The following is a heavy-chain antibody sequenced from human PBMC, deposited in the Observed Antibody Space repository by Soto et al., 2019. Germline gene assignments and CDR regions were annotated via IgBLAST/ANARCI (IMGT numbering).Heavy chain of an antibody. Sequence: HPGGSLGLACAASGFTFSDSAMHWVRQASGKGLEWVGRIRSKANSYATAYAASVEGRFTISRDDSKNTAYLQMNSLKAEDTAVYYCTTGRVRGLLLGTFDNRGQGTLVTVSS. D-gene: IGHD3-10*01. CDR2: IRSKANSYAT. J-gene: IGHJ4*02. V-gene: IGHV3-73*01. CDR3: TTGRVRGLLLGTFDN. CDR1: GFTFSDSA.